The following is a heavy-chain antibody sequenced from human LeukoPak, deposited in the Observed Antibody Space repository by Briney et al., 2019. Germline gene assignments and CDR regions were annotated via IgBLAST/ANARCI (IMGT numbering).Heavy chain of an antibody. CDR3: ARDRDSSGSYNY. V-gene: IGHV1-18*04. CDR1: GYTFTGYY. J-gene: IGHJ4*02. CDR2: ISAYSGNT. Sequence: GASVKVSCKASGYTFTGYYMHWVRQAPGQGLEWMGWISAYSGNTNYAQNLQGRVTMTTDTSTSTAYMELRSLRSDDTAVYYCARDRDSSGSYNYWGQGTLVTVSS. D-gene: IGHD1-26*01.